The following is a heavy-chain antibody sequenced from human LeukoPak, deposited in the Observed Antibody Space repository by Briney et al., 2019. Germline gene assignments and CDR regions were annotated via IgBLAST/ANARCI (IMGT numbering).Heavy chain of an antibody. CDR2: ISSTGSTI. D-gene: IGHD2-21*01. Sequence: GGSLRLSCAASGFTFSSYSMNWVRQAPGKGLEWVSYISSTGSTIYYADSVKGRFTISRDNAKNSLYLQMNSLRDEDTAVYYCARDPVVGAVRYDYWGQGALVTVSS. CDR1: GFTFSSYS. V-gene: IGHV3-48*02. CDR3: ARDPVVGAVRYDY. J-gene: IGHJ4*02.